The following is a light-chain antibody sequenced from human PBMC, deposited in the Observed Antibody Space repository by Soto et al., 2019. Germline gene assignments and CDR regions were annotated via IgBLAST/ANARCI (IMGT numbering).Light chain of an antibody. CDR3: QQYDHIPLT. Sequence: QMTQSPSSLSASVGDRVTITCQASQDISDYLNWYQQKPGRAPKLLIYDASNLQTGVPSRFSGSGSGTDFSLTISSLQPEDIATYYCQQYDHIPLTFGGGTKVDIK. CDR1: QDISDY. J-gene: IGKJ4*01. CDR2: DAS. V-gene: IGKV1-33*01.